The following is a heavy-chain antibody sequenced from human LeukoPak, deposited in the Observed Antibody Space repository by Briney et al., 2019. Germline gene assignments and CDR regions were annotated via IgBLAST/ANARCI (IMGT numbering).Heavy chain of an antibody. CDR1: GFTFSSYG. Sequence: GGSLRLSCAASGFTFSSYGMHWVRQAPGKGLEWVAFIRYDGSNKYYADSVKGRFTISRDNSKNTLYLQMNSLRAEDTAVYYCARDHQIAAAVYYFDYWGQGTLVTVSS. CDR3: ARDHQIAAAVYYFDY. CDR2: IRYDGSNK. J-gene: IGHJ4*02. D-gene: IGHD6-13*01. V-gene: IGHV3-30*02.